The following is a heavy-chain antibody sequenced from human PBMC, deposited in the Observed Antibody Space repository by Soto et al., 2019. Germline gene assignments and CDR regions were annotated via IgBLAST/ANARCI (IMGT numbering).Heavy chain of an antibody. V-gene: IGHV6-1*01. D-gene: IGHD3-3*01. CDR1: GDSVSSNSAA. J-gene: IGHJ6*02. CDR2: TYHRSKWYF. Sequence: SQTLSLTCAISGDSVSSNSAAWNWIRQSPSRGLEWLGRTYHRSKWYFDYAVSVDGRITITPDTSKNQFSLQLNSVTPENTAVYYCATAGEYDFWSGYRGQYYYSGMDVWGQGTTVTVSS. CDR3: ATAGEYDFWSGYRGQYYYSGMDV.